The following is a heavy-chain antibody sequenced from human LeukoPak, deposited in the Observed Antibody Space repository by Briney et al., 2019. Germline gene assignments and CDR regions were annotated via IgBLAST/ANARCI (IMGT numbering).Heavy chain of an antibody. D-gene: IGHD2-2*01. J-gene: IGHJ5*02. CDR1: GGSISSYY. CDR3: AGTKIVVVPDSNGGWFDP. V-gene: IGHV4-59*01. Sequence: PSETLSLTCTVPGGSISSYYWSSIRQPPGKGREWIGYIYYSGSTNYNPSLKSRVTISVDTSKNQFSLKLSSVTAADTAVYYCAGTKIVVVPDSNGGWFDPWGQGTLVTVSS. CDR2: IYYSGST.